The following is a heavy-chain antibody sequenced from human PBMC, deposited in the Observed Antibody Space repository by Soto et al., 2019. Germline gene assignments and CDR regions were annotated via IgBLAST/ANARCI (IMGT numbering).Heavy chain of an antibody. Sequence: EVQLVESGGGLVQPGGSLRLSCAASGFTFSTYWMHWVRQAPGKGLVCVSRIESDGRGTSYADSVKGRFTISRDNAKNTLYLQMNSLRAEDMAVYYCASTITMVRGHGMDVWGQGTTVTVSS. V-gene: IGHV3-74*01. D-gene: IGHD3-10*01. J-gene: IGHJ6*02. CDR2: IESDGRGT. CDR1: GFTFSTYW. CDR3: ASTITMVRGHGMDV.